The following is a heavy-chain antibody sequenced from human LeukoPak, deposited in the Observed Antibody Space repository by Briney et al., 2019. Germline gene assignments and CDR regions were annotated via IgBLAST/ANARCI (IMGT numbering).Heavy chain of an antibody. Sequence: GGSLRLSCAAPGFTFSTYWMHWVRQAPGKGLVWVSRINGDGGSRNYADSVKGRFTISGDNAKNTLYLQMSSLRVEDTAVYYCASASSHRTAAGGDYWGQGTLVTVST. CDR1: GFTFSTYW. J-gene: IGHJ4*02. CDR3: ASASSHRTAAGGDY. CDR2: INGDGGSR. D-gene: IGHD6-13*01. V-gene: IGHV3-74*01.